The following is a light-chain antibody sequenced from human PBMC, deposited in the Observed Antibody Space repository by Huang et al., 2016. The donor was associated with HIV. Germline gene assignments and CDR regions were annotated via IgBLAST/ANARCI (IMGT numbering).Light chain of an antibody. CDR3: QHFNSFSPVYT. CDR2: KAS. CDR1: QSISGY. Sequence: DIQMTQSPSTLSASVGDRVTITCRASQSISGYLAWYQQKPGKAPKRLIYKASSLEGGVPSRFSGSGSGTEFTLTISSLQPDDFATYYCQHFNSFSPVYTFGQGTKLEIK. J-gene: IGKJ2*01. V-gene: IGKV1-5*03.